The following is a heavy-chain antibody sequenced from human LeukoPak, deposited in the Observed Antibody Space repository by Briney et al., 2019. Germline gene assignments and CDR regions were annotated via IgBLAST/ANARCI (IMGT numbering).Heavy chain of an antibody. J-gene: IGHJ4*02. CDR3: VAGLGSSELDY. V-gene: IGHV3-15*01. D-gene: IGHD3-9*01. CDR1: GFTFSDCW. Sequence: SGGSLRLSCATSGFTFSDCWMSWVRQAPGKGLGWVGRIKRKIDGETTDYGAPVKGRFTISRDDSKNTLYLQMNSLQTEDTAVYYCVAGLGSSELDYWGQGTLVTVSS. CDR2: IKRKIDGETT.